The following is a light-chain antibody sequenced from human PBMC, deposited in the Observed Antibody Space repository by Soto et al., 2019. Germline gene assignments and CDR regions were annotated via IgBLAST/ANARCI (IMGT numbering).Light chain of an antibody. CDR2: GAS. CDR1: QSVSRY. Sequence: EIVFTQSQTPLSLSPGERATLSCMASQSVSRYLAWYQQKPGQAPRLLIYGASSRATGIPDRFSGSGSGTDFTLTISRLEPEDFAVYYCQQYGSSPQTFGQGTMVDI. CDR3: QQYGSSPQT. J-gene: IGKJ1*01. V-gene: IGKV3-20*01.